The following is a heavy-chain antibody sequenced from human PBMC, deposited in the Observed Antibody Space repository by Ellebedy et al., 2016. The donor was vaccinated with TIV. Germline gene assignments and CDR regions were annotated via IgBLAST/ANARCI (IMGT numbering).Heavy chain of an antibody. CDR3: ARHPRIGVFGQELDL. J-gene: IGHJ5*02. CDR2: ITHSGST. D-gene: IGHD3-10*02. V-gene: IGHV4-34*01. CDR1: GGSFSGYY. Sequence: MPSETLSLTCAVYGGSFSGYYWTWIRQPPGKGLEWIGEITHSGSTTYNPSLKSRVTMSVDTSKNQFSMKLTSVTAADTAVYYCARHPRIGVFGQELDLWGQGILVTVSS.